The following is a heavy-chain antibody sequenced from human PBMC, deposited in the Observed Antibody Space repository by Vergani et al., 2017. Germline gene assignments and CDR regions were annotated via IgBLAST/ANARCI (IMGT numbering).Heavy chain of an antibody. CDR3: ARGGRTYGFDY. Sequence: QVQLVQSGAEVKQPGSSVKVSCKASGGTFSSYAISWVRQAPGQGLEWMGRIIPILGIANYAQKFQGRVTITADKSTSTGYMELSSLRSEDTAVYYCARGGRTYGFDYWGQGTLVTVSS. CDR2: IIPILGIA. CDR1: GGTFSSYA. D-gene: IGHD2-8*01. V-gene: IGHV1-69*04. J-gene: IGHJ4*02.